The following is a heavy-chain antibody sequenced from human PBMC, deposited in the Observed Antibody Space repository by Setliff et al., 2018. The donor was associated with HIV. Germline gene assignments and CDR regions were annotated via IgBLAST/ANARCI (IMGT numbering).Heavy chain of an antibody. V-gene: IGHV4-59*08. CDR1: GGPSSSGY. CDR2: IPSSGST. J-gene: IGHJ3*02. Sequence: PSETLSLTCTVSGGPSSSGYWSWIRQPPGKGLEWIGYIPSSGSTIYSAPLQSRVRLSVDMSKNQFPLKLNSVTAADTAVYHCASGDTYYHDRSGYVKSALDAFDIWGRGTMVTVSS. CDR3: ASGDTYYHDRSGYVKSALDAFDI. D-gene: IGHD3-22*01.